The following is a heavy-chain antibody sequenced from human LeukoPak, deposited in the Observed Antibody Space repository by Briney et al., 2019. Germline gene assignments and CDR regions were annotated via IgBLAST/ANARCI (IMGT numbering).Heavy chain of an antibody. J-gene: IGHJ6*02. CDR2: ISSSSSYI. Sequence: GGSLRLSCAAAGFTFSSYSMNWVRQAPGKGLEWVSSISSSSSYIYYADSVKGRFTISRDNAKNSLYLQMNSLRAEDTAVYYCAKQDGDYEGYYYYGMDVWGQGTTVTVSS. CDR1: GFTFSSYS. V-gene: IGHV3-21*01. CDR3: AKQDGDYEGYYYYGMDV. D-gene: IGHD4-17*01.